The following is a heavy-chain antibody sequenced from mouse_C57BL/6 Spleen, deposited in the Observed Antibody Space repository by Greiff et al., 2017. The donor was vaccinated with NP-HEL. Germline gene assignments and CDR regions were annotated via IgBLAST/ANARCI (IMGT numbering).Heavy chain of an antibody. CDR3: AREGDYDVGYFDY. J-gene: IGHJ2*01. CDR2: ISYDGSN. Sequence: EVKLQESGPGLVKPSQSLSLTCSVTGYSITSGYYWNWIRQFPGNKLEWMGYISYDGSNNYNPSLKNRISITRDTSKNQFFLKLNSVTTEDTATYYCAREGDYDVGYFDYWGQGTTLTVSS. D-gene: IGHD2-4*01. CDR1: GYSITSGYY. V-gene: IGHV3-6*01.